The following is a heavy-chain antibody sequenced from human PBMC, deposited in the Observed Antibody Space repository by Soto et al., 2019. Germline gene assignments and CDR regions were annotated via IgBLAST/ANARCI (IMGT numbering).Heavy chain of an antibody. V-gene: IGHV3-30*18. CDR3: ANDATSYGAFDI. CDR1: GFTFSSYG. J-gene: IGHJ3*02. CDR2: ISYDGSNK. D-gene: IGHD1-26*01. Sequence: PGGSLRLSCAASGFTFSSYGMHWVRQAPGKGLEWVAVISYDGSNKYYADSVKGRFTISRDNSKNTLYLQMNSLRAEDTAVYYCANDATSYGAFDIWGQGPMVTV.